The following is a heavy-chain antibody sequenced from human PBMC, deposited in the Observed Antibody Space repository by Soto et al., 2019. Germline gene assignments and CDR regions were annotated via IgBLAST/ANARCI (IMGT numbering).Heavy chain of an antibody. CDR2: ISTYNGDT. CDR3: AREGVAPYYYYGMDV. D-gene: IGHD5-12*01. Sequence: ASVKVSCKASGYTFTRSGISWVRQAPGQGLEWMGWISTYNGDTNYAQTFQGRVTMTTDTSTSTVHMEVRSLRSDDTAVYYCAREGVAPYYYYGMDVWGQGTPVSVSS. J-gene: IGHJ6*02. CDR1: GYTFTRSG. V-gene: IGHV1-18*01.